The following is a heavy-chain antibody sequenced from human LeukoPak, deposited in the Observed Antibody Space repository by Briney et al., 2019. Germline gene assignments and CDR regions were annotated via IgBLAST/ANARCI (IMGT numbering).Heavy chain of an antibody. D-gene: IGHD3-9*01. CDR3: AKDGLHYDILTGYYQGGASYYYYYGMDV. J-gene: IGHJ6*02. CDR1: GFTFSSYG. CDR2: ISYDGSNK. Sequence: GGSLRLSCAASGFTFSSYGMHWVRQAPGKGLEWVAVISYDGSNKYYADSVKGRFTISRDNSKNTLYLQMNSLRAEDTAVYYCAKDGLHYDILTGYYQGGASYYYYYGMDVWGQGTTVTVSS. V-gene: IGHV3-30*18.